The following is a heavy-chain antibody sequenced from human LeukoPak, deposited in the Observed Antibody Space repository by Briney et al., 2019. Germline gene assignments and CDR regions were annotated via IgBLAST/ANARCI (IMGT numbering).Heavy chain of an antibody. J-gene: IGHJ4*02. D-gene: IGHD2-2*01. CDR1: GYTFTGYY. CDR2: INPNSGGT. CDR3: ARYCSSTSCFEAPSASYYFDY. V-gene: IGHV1-2*06. Sequence: GASVKVSCKASGYTFTGYYMHWVRQAPGQGLEWMGRINPNSGGTNYAQKFQGRVTMTRDTSISTAYMELSRLRSDDTAVYYCARYCSSTSCFEAPSASYYFDYWGQGTVVTVSS.